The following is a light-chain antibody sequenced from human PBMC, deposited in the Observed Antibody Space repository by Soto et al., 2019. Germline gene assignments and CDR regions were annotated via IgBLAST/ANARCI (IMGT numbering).Light chain of an antibody. V-gene: IGKV3D-15*01. Sequence: EVVMTQSPATLSVSPGERATLSCRASQSVITSVAWSQQKPGQAPRLLIYGASTRATGIPDRFAGSGSGTEFTLTISSLQSEDFAVYYCQQYNNWPPLTFGGGTKVEIK. CDR1: QSVITS. CDR3: QQYNNWPPLT. J-gene: IGKJ4*01. CDR2: GAS.